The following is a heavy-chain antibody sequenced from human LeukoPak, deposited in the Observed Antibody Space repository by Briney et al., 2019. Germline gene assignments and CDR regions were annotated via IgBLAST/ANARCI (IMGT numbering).Heavy chain of an antibody. Sequence: SETLSLTCAVYGGSFSGYYWSWIRQPPGKGLEWIGGINHSGSTNYNPSLESRVAMSVDTSKNQFSLRLSSVTAADTAIYYCARRYSSSWYVGFFDPWGQGTLVTVSS. V-gene: IGHV4-34*01. D-gene: IGHD6-13*01. CDR1: GGSFSGYY. CDR3: ARRYSSSWYVGFFDP. J-gene: IGHJ5*02. CDR2: INHSGST.